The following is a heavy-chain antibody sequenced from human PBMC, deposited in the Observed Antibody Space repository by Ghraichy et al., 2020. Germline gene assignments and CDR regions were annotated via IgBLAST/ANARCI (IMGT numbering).Heavy chain of an antibody. Sequence: ASVKVSCKASGYTFTSYGISWVRQAPGQGLEWMGWISAYNGNTNYAQKLQGRVTMTTDTSTSTAYMELRTLRSDDTAVYYCAKGRHLSYQLPTSLDYWGQGTLVTVSS. J-gene: IGHJ4*02. CDR1: GYTFTSYG. CDR3: AKGRHLSYQLPTSLDY. D-gene: IGHD2-2*01. CDR2: ISAYNGNT. V-gene: IGHV1-18*04.